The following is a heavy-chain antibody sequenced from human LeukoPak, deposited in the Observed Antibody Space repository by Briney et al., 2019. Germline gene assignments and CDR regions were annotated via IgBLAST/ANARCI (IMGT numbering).Heavy chain of an antibody. CDR1: GGSISSFY. V-gene: IGHV4-4*07. J-gene: IGHJ4*02. CDR2: IYTNGTT. D-gene: IGHD3-22*01. CDR3: AGFYYDSSDYQILDQ. Sequence: SETLSLTCSVSGGSISSFYWSWIRQPAGKGLEWIGRIYTNGTTNYNPSLKSRVTMSVDTSKNQFSLKLSSVTAADTAVYYCAGFYYDSSDYQILDQWGQGTLVTVSS.